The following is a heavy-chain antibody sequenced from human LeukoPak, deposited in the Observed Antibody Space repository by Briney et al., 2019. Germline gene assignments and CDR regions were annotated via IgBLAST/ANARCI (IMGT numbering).Heavy chain of an antibody. J-gene: IGHJ6*02. CDR2: ISAYNGNT. Sequence: ASVKVSCKASGYTFTSYGISWVRQAPGQGLEWMGWISAYNGNTNYAQKLQGRVTMTTDTSTSTAYMELSSLRSEDTAVYYCARSQQLVSLNYYYGMDVWGQGTTVTVSS. CDR1: GYTFTSYG. CDR3: ARSQQLVSLNYYYGMDV. V-gene: IGHV1-18*01. D-gene: IGHD6-13*01.